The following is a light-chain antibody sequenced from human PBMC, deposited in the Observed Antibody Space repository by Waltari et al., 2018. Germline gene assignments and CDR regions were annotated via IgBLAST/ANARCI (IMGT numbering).Light chain of an antibody. J-gene: IGLJ3*02. Sequence: QSALTQPPSASGSPGQSVTIPCTGTSSDYVSWFQHHPGKAPKLMIYEVSKRPSGVPARFSGSKAGNPASLTVSGLQADDEAHYYCSSYADNTLVFGGGTKLTGL. V-gene: IGLV2-8*01. CDR2: EVS. CDR3: SSYADNTLV. CDR1: SSDY.